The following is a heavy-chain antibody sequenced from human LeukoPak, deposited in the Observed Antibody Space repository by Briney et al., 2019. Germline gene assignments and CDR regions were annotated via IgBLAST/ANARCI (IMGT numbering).Heavy chain of an antibody. CDR3: ATEGGWQPIDYGDHVY. CDR2: ISPYNGNT. V-gene: IGHV1-18*01. J-gene: IGHJ4*02. D-gene: IGHD4-17*01. CDR1: GYTFTNYG. Sequence: GASVKVSCKASGYTFTNYGITWVRQAPGQGLEWMGWISPYNGNTNYAQKFQGRVTMTTDTSTSTAYMELRNLRSDDTALYYCATEGGWQPIDYGDHVYWGQGTLVTVSS.